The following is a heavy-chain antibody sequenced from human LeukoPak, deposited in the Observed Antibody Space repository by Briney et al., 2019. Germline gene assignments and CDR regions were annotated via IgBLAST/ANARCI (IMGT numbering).Heavy chain of an antibody. Sequence: PGGSLRLSCAASGFTFSDYYMNWIRQAPGKGLGWVSYITSSGSTIYYADSVKGRFTISRDNAKNSLYLQMNSLRAEDTAVYYCARELNWNLDYWGQGTLVTVSS. D-gene: IGHD1-1*01. CDR1: GFTFSDYY. J-gene: IGHJ4*02. CDR3: ARELNWNLDY. V-gene: IGHV3-11*04. CDR2: ITSSGSTI.